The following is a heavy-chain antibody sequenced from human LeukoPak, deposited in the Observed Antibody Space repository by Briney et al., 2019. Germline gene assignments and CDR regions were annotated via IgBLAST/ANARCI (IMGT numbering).Heavy chain of an antibody. V-gene: IGHV4-38-2*02. CDR2: IHHNGSS. D-gene: IGHD2-8*01. J-gene: IGHJ6*03. CDR1: GYSISSGYY. CDR3: AREMVAETRGGDNYYYMDV. Sequence: PSETLSLTCTVSGYSISSGYYWGWVRQPPGKGLEWIGNIHHNGSSNNNPSLKSPVTMSVDTSKNQFSLRLRSVTAADTAVYYCAREMVAETRGGDNYYYMDVWGKGTTVTVSS.